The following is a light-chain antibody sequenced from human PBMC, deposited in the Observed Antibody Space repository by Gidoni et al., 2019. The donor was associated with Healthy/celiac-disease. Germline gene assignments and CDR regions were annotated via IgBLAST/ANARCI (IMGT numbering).Light chain of an antibody. Sequence: QSALTQTRSVSGSPGQSVTISCTISSSDVGGYNYVSWYQQHPGKAPKLMIYDVSKRPSGVPDRFSGSKSGNTAALTISGLQAEDEADYYCCSYAGSYPFEVVFGGGTKLTVL. CDR1: SSDVGGYNY. CDR2: DVS. J-gene: IGLJ2*01. CDR3: CSYAGSYPFEVV. V-gene: IGLV2-11*01.